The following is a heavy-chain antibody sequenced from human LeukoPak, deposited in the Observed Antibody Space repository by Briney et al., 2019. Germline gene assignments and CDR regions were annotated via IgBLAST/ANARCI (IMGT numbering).Heavy chain of an antibody. V-gene: IGHV1-18*01. D-gene: IGHD2-2*01. CDR2: ISAYNGNT. J-gene: IGHJ5*02. CDR1: GYTFTSYG. Sequence: ASVKVSCKASGYTFTSYGISWVRQAPGQGLEWMGWISAYNGNTNYAQKLQGRVTMTTDTSTSTAYMELRSLRSDDTAVYYCARDKYCSSTSCSSDPWGQGTLVTVSS. CDR3: ARDKYCSSTSCSSDP.